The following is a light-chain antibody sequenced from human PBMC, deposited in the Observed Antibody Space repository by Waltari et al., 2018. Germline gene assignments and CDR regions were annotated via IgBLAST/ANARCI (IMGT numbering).Light chain of an antibody. CDR2: WAS. Sequence: DIVMTQSPDSLAVSVGERATINCKSSKSVLYSSNNKNYLAWYQQKPGQPPKLLIYWASTRESGVPDRFSGSGSGTDFTLTISSLQAEDVAVYYCQQYYSTPLTFGGGTKVEIK. CDR3: QQYYSTPLT. V-gene: IGKV4-1*01. CDR1: KSVLYSSNNKNY. J-gene: IGKJ4*01.